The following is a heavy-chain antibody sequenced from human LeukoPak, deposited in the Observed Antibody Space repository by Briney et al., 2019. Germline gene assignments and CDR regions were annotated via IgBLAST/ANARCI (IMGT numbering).Heavy chain of an antibody. CDR3: GRRKFTSPWSDP. Sequence: PGESLKISCKSSGDTFATSWIGWVRQLPGKGLEWMGVIYPGDSRTRYSPSFQGQVTISADRSINTAYLQWSSLKASDTAMYYCGRRKFTSPWSDPWGQGTLVTVSS. J-gene: IGHJ5*02. CDR1: GDTFATSW. V-gene: IGHV5-51*01. D-gene: IGHD2-2*01. CDR2: IYPGDSRT.